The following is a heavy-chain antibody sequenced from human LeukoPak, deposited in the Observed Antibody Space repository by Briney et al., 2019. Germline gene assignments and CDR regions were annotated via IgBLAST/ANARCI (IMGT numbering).Heavy chain of an antibody. J-gene: IGHJ4*02. CDR3: ARDTNLYGGPRASGGCDD. Sequence: PGGSLRLSCAASGFSFSYYGMHWVRQAPGKGLEWVAHISDDGNNHYYVDSVKGRLTISRDNSKNTLYLQMNSLRAEDTAVYYCARDTNLYGGPRASGGCDDWGQGTLVTVSS. CDR1: GFSFSYYG. V-gene: IGHV3-30*03. CDR2: ISDDGNNH. D-gene: IGHD4-23*01.